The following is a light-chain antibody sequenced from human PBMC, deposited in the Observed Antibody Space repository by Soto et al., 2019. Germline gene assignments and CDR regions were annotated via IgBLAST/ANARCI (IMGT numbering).Light chain of an antibody. CDR3: QHYGRSPFT. Sequence: EIVLTQSPGTLSLSPGERATLSCRASQSVSSNNLAWYQQRPGQAPRVVIYGASTRATGIPERFSGSGSGTDFTLTISSLEPEDFAVYYCQHYGRSPFTFGPGTKVDIK. CDR1: QSVSSNN. V-gene: IGKV3-20*01. CDR2: GAS. J-gene: IGKJ3*01.